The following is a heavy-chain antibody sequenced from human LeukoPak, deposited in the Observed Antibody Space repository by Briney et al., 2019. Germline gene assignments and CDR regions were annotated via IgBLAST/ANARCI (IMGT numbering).Heavy chain of an antibody. CDR1: GGSFSGYY. Sequence: KPSETLSLTCAVYGGSFSGYYWSWIRQPPGKGLEWIGEINHSGSTNYNPSLKNRVTISVDTSNNQFSLKLSSVTAADTAVYYCARANYGDSYWGQGTLVTVSS. CDR3: ARANYGDSY. J-gene: IGHJ4*02. V-gene: IGHV4-34*01. CDR2: INHSGST. D-gene: IGHD4-17*01.